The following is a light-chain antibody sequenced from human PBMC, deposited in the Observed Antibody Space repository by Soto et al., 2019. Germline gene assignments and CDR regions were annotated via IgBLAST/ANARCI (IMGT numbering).Light chain of an antibody. J-gene: IGKJ1*01. CDR3: QQYNSYPCT. CDR1: QSISSW. CDR2: KAS. V-gene: IGKV1-5*03. Sequence: DIQMTQSPSTLSASVGDRVTITCRASQSISSWLAWYQQKPGKAPNLLIYKASSLESGVPSRFSGSASGTEFPLTISSLQPDDFATYYCQQYNSYPCTFGQGTKVEIK.